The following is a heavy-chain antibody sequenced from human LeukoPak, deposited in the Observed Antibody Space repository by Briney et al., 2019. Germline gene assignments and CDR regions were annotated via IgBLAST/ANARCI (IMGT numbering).Heavy chain of an antibody. CDR2: ISAYNGNT. CDR1: GGTFSNSA. V-gene: IGHV1-18*01. Sequence: ASVKVSCKASGGTFSNSAISWVRQAPGQGLEWMGWISAYNGNTNYAQKLQGRVTMTTDTSTSTAYMELRSLRSDDTAVYYCARAYGSGSYYPKGFYYYYYMDVWGKGTTVTISS. D-gene: IGHD3-10*01. J-gene: IGHJ6*03. CDR3: ARAYGSGSYYPKGFYYYYYMDV.